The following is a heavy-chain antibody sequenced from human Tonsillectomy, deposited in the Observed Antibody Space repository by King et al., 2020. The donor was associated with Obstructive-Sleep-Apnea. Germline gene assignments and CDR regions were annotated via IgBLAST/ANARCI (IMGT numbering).Heavy chain of an antibody. CDR1: GFTLASA. CDR2: ISFDGRNE. CDR3: ARDRNNYYDSSGPIDY. Sequence: EQLVESGGGVVQPGRSLRLSCAASGFTLASAMHWVRQAPGKGLEWVAVISFDGRNENYADSVRGRFTVSRDNSKNTLYLQMNSLRAEDTAVYYCARDRNNYYDSSGPIDYWGQGTPVTVSS. D-gene: IGHD3-22*01. J-gene: IGHJ4*02. V-gene: IGHV3-30*04.